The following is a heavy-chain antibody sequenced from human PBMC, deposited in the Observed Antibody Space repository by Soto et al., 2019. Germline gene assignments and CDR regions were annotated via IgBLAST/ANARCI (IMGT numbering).Heavy chain of an antibody. J-gene: IGHJ6*02. Sequence: GGSLRLSCAASGFTLSDYYMSWIRQAPGKGLEWVSYISSSGSTIYYADSVKGRFTISRDNAKNSLYLQMNSLRAEDTAVYYCARTYYDFWSGYYYYYYYGMDVWGQGTTVTVSS. CDR3: ARTYYDFWSGYYYYYYYGMDV. D-gene: IGHD3-3*01. V-gene: IGHV3-11*01. CDR1: GFTLSDYY. CDR2: ISSSGSTI.